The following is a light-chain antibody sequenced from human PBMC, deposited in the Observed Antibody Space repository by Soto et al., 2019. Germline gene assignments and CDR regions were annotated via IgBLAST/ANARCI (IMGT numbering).Light chain of an antibody. CDR3: QQYGSSSRT. CDR2: DAS. V-gene: IGKV3D-15*02. Sequence: EIVMTQSPATLSVSPRERATLSCRASQSVSSNLAWYQQKPGQAPRLLIYDASNRATGIPARFSGSGSGTDFTLTISSLEPEDFAAYYCQQYGSSSRTFGQGTKVDIK. J-gene: IGKJ1*01. CDR1: QSVSSN.